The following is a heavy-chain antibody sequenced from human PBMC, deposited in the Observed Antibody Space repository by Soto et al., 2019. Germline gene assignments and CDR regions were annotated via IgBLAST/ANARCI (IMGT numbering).Heavy chain of an antibody. CDR1: GFTFSSYG. CDR3: AREVGVVVVPSTTHFDY. CDR2: IWYDGSNK. Sequence: GGSLRLSCAACGFTFSSYGMHCVRQAPSKGLEWVAVIWYDGSNKYYADSVKGRFTISRDNSKNTLYPQMNSLRAEDTAVYYCAREVGVVVVPSTTHFDYWGQGTLVTVSS. D-gene: IGHD2-2*01. J-gene: IGHJ4*02. V-gene: IGHV3-33*01.